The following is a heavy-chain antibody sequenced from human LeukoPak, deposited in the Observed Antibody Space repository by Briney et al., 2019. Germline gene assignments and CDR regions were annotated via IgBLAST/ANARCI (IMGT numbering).Heavy chain of an antibody. J-gene: IGHJ4*02. D-gene: IGHD3-10*01. CDR3: ARDSGRSATYFNY. Sequence: GGSLRLSCAVSGFTFSNFAMHWVRQAPGKGLEWVAGISYDAGKTYYADSVRGRFTISRDTSKNTLYLQMNGLRAEDTAVYYCARDSGRSATYFNYWGQGTLVTVSS. V-gene: IGHV3-30*04. CDR2: ISYDAGKT. CDR1: GFTFSNFA.